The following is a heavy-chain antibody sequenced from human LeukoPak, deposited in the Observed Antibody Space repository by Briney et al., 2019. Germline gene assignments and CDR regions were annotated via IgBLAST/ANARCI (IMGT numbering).Heavy chain of an antibody. D-gene: IGHD4-17*01. CDR3: AKDNGFTPGGLYGDVGY. J-gene: IGHJ4*02. Sequence: VSAISGSGGSTYYADSVKGRFTISRDNYKNTLYLQMNSLRAEDTAVYYCAKDNGFTPGGLYGDVGYWGQGTLVTVSS. CDR2: ISGSGGST. V-gene: IGHV3-23*01.